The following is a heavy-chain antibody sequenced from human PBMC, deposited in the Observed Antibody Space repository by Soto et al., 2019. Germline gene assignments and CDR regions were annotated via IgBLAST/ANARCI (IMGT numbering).Heavy chain of an antibody. V-gene: IGHV3-23*01. J-gene: IGHJ6*02. Sequence: GGSLRLSCAASGFTFSSYAMSWVRQAPGKGLEWVSAISGSGGSPYYADSVKGRFTISRDNSKNTLYLQMNSLRAEDTAVYYCAKDTAMVNYYYGMDVWGQGTTVTVSS. CDR3: AKDTAMVNYYYGMDV. D-gene: IGHD5-18*01. CDR2: ISGSGGSP. CDR1: GFTFSSYA.